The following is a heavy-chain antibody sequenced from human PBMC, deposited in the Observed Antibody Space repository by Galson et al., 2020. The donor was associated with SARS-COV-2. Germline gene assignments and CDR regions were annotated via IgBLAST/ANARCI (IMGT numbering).Heavy chain of an antibody. D-gene: IGHD2-21*02. J-gene: IGHJ4*02. CDR3: ARRWTVTATFDY. CDR1: GFSLSTSGVG. Sequence: SGPTVVNLPQTLTLTCPFSGFSLSTSGVGVGWIRQPTGKALEWLALIYWDDDKRYSPSLKSRLTITKDTSKNQVVLTMTNMDPVDTASYYCARRWTVTATFDYWGQGTLVTVSS. CDR2: IYWDDDK. V-gene: IGHV2-5*02.